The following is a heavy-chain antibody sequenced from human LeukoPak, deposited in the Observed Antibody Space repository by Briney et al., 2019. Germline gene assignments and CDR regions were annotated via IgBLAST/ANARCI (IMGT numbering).Heavy chain of an antibody. CDR3: ARQGGTYYYDSSGYRAYFDY. CDR2: ISSSSSTI. V-gene: IGHV3-48*01. Sequence: GGSLRLSCAASGFTFSSYSMNWVRQAPGKGLEWVSYISSSSSTIYYADSVKGRFTISRDNAKNSLYLQMNSLRAEDTAVYYCARQGGTYYYDSSGYRAYFDYWGQGTLVTVSS. J-gene: IGHJ4*02. CDR1: GFTFSSYS. D-gene: IGHD3-22*01.